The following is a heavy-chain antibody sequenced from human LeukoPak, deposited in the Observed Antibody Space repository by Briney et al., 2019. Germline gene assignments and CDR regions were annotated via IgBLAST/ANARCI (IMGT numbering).Heavy chain of an antibody. CDR2: INHSGST. V-gene: IGHV4-30-4*08. Sequence: SQTLSLTCTVSGGSISSGGYYWSWIRQPPGKGLEWIGEINHSGSTYYNPSLKSRVTISVDTSKNQFSLKLSSVTAADTAVCYCARDCPYDYGDYVYAFDIWGQGTMVTVSS. CDR3: ARDCPYDYGDYVYAFDI. J-gene: IGHJ3*02. CDR1: GGSISSGGYY. D-gene: IGHD4-17*01.